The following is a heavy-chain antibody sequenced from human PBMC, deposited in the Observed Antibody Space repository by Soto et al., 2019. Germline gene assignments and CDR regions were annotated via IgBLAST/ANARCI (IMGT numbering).Heavy chain of an antibody. CDR3: ATRSGGGGAFDF. V-gene: IGHV3-48*03. Sequence: GGSLRLSCAASGLTFTNYEMNWVRQAPGKGLEWVSYIGRSGTTTYYADSLKGRFTISRDNAKNSLYLQMNSLRAEDTAVYYCATRSGGGGAFDFWGQGTMVTV. CDR1: GLTFTNYE. J-gene: IGHJ3*01. CDR2: IGRSGTTT. D-gene: IGHD3-10*01.